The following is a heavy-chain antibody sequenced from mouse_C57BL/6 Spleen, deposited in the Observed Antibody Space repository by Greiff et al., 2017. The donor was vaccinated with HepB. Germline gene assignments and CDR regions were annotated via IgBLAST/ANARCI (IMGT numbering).Heavy chain of an antibody. CDR1: GYTFTSYW. CDR3: ARSAIYGSSHWYFDV. V-gene: IGHV1-64*01. CDR2: IHPNSGST. J-gene: IGHJ1*03. Sequence: QVQLQQPGAELVKPGASVKLSCKASGYTFTSYWMHWVKQRPGQGLEWIGMIHPNSGSTNYNEKFKSKATLTVDKSSSTAYMQRSSLTSEDSAVYYCARSAIYGSSHWYFDVWGTGTTVTVSS. D-gene: IGHD1-1*01.